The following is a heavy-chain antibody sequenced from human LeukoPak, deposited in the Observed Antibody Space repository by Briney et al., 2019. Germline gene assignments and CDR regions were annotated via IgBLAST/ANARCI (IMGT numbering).Heavy chain of an antibody. CDR1: GFTFSTYY. D-gene: IGHD2-21*01. V-gene: IGHV3-7*04. Sequence: GGSLRLSCAASGFTFSTYYMAWVRQAPGKGLEWVANIKQDGSEKYYGGSAKGRFTISRDNAKNALYLQLNSLRVEDTAVYFCAGGFGFLIESWGQGTLVTVSS. CDR2: IKQDGSEK. CDR3: AGGFGFLIES. J-gene: IGHJ4*02.